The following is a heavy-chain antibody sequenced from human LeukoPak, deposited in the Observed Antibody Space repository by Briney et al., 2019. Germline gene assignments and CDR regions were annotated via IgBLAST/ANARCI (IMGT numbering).Heavy chain of an antibody. V-gene: IGHV3-48*01. Sequence: GGSLRLSCAASGFTFSGYSMNWVRQAPGKGLEWISSIRTSRSTYYADSVRGRFTISRDNAKNSLYLQMNSLRAGDTAVYYCARDPMPTILPFDYWGQGTLVTVSS. J-gene: IGHJ4*02. CDR3: ARDPMPTILPFDY. D-gene: IGHD5-24*01. CDR1: GFTFSGYS. CDR2: IRTSRST.